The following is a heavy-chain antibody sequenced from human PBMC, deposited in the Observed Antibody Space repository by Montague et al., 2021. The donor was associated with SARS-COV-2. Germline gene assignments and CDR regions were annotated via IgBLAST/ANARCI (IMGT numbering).Heavy chain of an antibody. CDR2: MHFTGKT. D-gene: IGHD3-10*01. J-gene: IGHJ4*02. CDR1: GGSINSYY. Sequence: SETLSLTCTVSGGSINSYYWSWIRQPAGKGLEWIGRMHFTGKTNFSPFFSSRLTMSADTSKTQFSLKLTSVTAADTAIYFCARDRFDFGAGRQGTIDFWGQGTLVTVSS. V-gene: IGHV4-4*07. CDR3: ARDRFDFGAGRQGTIDF.